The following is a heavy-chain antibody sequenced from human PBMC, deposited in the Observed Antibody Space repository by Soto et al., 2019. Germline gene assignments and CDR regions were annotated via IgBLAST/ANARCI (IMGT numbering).Heavy chain of an antibody. D-gene: IGHD4-4*01. V-gene: IGHV4-59*01. CDR3: ARCFDYSNYYLDY. J-gene: IGHJ4*02. CDR2: IYYSGIT. CDR1: GGSISSYY. Sequence: SETLSLTCTVSGGSISSYYWSWIRQPPGKGLEWIGYIYYSGITNYNPSLKHRVTISVDTSKNQFTLKLSSVTAADTAVYYCARCFDYSNYYLDYWGQGTLVTVSS.